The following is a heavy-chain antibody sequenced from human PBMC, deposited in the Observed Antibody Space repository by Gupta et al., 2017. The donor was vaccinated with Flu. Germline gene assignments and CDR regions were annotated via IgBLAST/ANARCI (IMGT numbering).Heavy chain of an antibody. J-gene: IGHJ6*02. CDR1: EFILSSYD. CDR3: VREPPVTTDLYFYAMDV. D-gene: IGHD4-17*01. V-gene: IGHV3-13*01. Sequence: EVQLVESGGDLVQPGGSLRLSCAASEFILSSYDMHWVRQVSGKGLEWVSAINTAGDTYYPGSVKGRFTIFREHAKNSLYLQMNGLRAEDTAVYFCVREPPVTTDLYFYAMDVWGQGTTVTVSS. CDR2: INTAGDT.